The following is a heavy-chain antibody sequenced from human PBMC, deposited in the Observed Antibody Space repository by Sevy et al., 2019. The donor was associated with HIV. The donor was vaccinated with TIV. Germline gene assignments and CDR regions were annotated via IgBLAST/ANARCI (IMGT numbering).Heavy chain of an antibody. V-gene: IGHV3-15*01. J-gene: IGHJ6*02. CDR3: STDPIIVLLVTDGMDV. CDR2: IKSKTDGGTT. CDR1: GFTFSNYA. D-gene: IGHD2-8*02. Sequence: GGSLRLSCAASGFTFSNYAMSWVRQAPGKGLEWVGRIKSKTDGGTTDYVAPVKGRFTISRDDSKNTLFLQMNSLKTEDTAVYYCSTDPIIVLLVTDGMDVWGQGTTVTVSS.